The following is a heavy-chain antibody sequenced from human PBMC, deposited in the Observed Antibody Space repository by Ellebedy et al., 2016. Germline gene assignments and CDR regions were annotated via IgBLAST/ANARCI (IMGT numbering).Heavy chain of an antibody. J-gene: IGHJ3*02. CDR1: GFTFSSYA. CDR2: ISYDGSNK. Sequence: LSLTCAASGFTFSSYAMHWVRQAPGKGLEWVAVISYDGSNKYYADSVKGRFTISRDNSKNTLYLQMNSLRAEDTAVYYCARGVKWLDFIPDAFDIWGQGTMVTVSS. D-gene: IGHD6-19*01. V-gene: IGHV3-30-3*01. CDR3: ARGVKWLDFIPDAFDI.